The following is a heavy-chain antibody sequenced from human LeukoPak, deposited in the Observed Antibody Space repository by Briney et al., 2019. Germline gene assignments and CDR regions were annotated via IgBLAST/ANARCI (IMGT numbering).Heavy chain of an antibody. Sequence: QAGGTLRLSGADTGFTVSGFDMHWVRKASGKGLEWVGRIRSKANSYATAYAASVKGRFTISRDDSKNTAYLQMNSLKTEDTAVYYCPSPGIVGATVDYWGQGTLVTVSS. J-gene: IGHJ4*02. CDR1: GFTVSGFD. V-gene: IGHV3-73*01. CDR2: IRSKANSYAT. D-gene: IGHD1-26*01. CDR3: PSPGIVGATVDY.